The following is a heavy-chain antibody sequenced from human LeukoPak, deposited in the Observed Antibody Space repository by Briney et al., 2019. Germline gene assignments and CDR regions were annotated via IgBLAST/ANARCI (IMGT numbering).Heavy chain of an antibody. Sequence: SETLSLTCTVSGSSISSSSYYWGWIRQPPGKGLEWIGSIYYSGSTYYNPSLKSRVTISVDTSKNQFSLKLSSVTAADTAVYYCARLDPYGSGSSYAFDIWGQGTMVTVSS. J-gene: IGHJ3*02. CDR1: GSSISSSSYY. CDR2: IYYSGST. D-gene: IGHD3-10*01. CDR3: ARLDPYGSGSSYAFDI. V-gene: IGHV4-39*01.